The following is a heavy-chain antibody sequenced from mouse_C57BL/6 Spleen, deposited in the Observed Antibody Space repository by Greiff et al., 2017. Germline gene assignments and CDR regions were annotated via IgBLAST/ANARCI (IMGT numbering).Heavy chain of an antibody. Sequence: DVKLVESGGGLVKPGGSLKLSCAASGFTFSDYGMHWVRQAPEKGLEWVAYISSGSSTIYYADTVKGLFTISRDNAKNTLFLQMTSLRSEDTAMYYCERTGVDDWGQGTTLTVSS. CDR1: GFTFSDYG. CDR3: ERTGVDD. V-gene: IGHV5-17*01. CDR2: ISSGSSTI. J-gene: IGHJ2*01.